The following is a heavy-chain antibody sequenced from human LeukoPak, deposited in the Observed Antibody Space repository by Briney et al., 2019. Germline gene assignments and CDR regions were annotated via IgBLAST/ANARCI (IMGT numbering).Heavy chain of an antibody. CDR1: GGSISSYY. CDR2: IYYSGST. CDR3: ARDMTTPYNWFDP. J-gene: IGHJ5*02. D-gene: IGHD4-11*01. Sequence: SETLSLTCTVSGGSISSYYWSWIRQPPGKGLEWIGYIYYSGSTNYNPSLKSRVTISVDTSKNQFSLKLSSVTAADTAVYYCARDMTTPYNWFDPWGQGTLVTVSS. V-gene: IGHV4-59*12.